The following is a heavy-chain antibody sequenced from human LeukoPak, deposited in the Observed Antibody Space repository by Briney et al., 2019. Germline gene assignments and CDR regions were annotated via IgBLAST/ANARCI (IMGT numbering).Heavy chain of an antibody. CDR3: ARGVGRVNSNTGYYYYYMDV. V-gene: IGHV1-2*02. D-gene: IGHD2/OR15-2a*01. CDR1: GYTFTGYY. CDR2: INPNSGGT. J-gene: IGHJ6*03. Sequence: ASVKVSCKASGYTFTGYYMHWVRQAPGQGLEWMGWINPNSGGTNYAQKFQGRVTMTRDTSISTAYMELSRLRSDDTAVYYCARGVGRVNSNTGYYYYYMDVWGKGTTVTVSS.